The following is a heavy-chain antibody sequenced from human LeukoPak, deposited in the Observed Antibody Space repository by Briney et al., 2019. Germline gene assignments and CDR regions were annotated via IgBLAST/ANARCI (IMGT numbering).Heavy chain of an antibody. J-gene: IGHJ4*02. CDR1: GFTFSSYE. V-gene: IGHV3-48*03. CDR3: ATSVEMATADY. CDR2: ISSSGSTI. Sequence: GGSLRLSCAASGFTFSSYEMNWVRQAPGKGLEWVSYISSSGSTIYYADSVKGRFTISRDNAKNTLYLQMNSLRAEDTAVYYCATSVEMATADYWGQGTLVTVSS. D-gene: IGHD5-24*01.